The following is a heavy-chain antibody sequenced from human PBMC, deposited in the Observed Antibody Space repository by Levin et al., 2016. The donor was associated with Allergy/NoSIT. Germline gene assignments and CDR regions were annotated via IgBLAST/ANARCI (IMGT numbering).Heavy chain of an antibody. Sequence: WIRQPPGKGLEWIGYIYYSGSTNYNPSLKSRVTISVDTSKNQFSLKLSSVTAADTAVYYCARLDATAVWFDPWGQGTLVTVSS. D-gene: IGHD6-19*01. CDR2: IYYSGST. V-gene: IGHV4-59*08. J-gene: IGHJ5*02. CDR3: ARLDATAVWFDP.